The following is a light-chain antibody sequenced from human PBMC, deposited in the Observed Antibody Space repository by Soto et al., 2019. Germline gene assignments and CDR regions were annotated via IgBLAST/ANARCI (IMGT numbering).Light chain of an antibody. J-gene: IGLJ3*02. V-gene: IGLV2-14*01. CDR3: SSYSSSGTLVL. Sequence: QSALTQPASVSGSPGQTIIMSCTGTSSDIGGSNSVSWYQQHPDKAPKLILFDVSHRPSKIPDRFSGSKSGNTASLTISGLQAEDVADYYCSSYSSSGTLVLFGGGTQLTVL. CDR1: SSDIGGSNS. CDR2: DVS.